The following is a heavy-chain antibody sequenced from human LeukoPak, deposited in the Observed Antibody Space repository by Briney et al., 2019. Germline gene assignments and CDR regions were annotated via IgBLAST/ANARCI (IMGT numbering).Heavy chain of an antibody. J-gene: IGHJ4*02. CDR1: GGSISSYY. D-gene: IGHD2-2*01. Sequence: NPSETLSLTCTVSGGSISSYYWSWIRQPAGKGLEWIGRIYTSGSTNYNPSLKSRVTMSVDTSKNQFSLKLSSVTAADTAVYYCARESGRWYQLPLLFDYWGQGTLVTVSS. CDR2: IYTSGST. CDR3: ARESGRWYQLPLLFDY. V-gene: IGHV4-4*07.